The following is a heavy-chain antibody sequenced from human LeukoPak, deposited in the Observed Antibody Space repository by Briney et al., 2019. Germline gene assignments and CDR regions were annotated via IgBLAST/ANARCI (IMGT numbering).Heavy chain of an antibody. J-gene: IGHJ4*02. CDR1: GFTFSSYS. D-gene: IGHD1-1*01. Sequence: KAGGSLRLSCAASGFTFSSYSMDWVRQAPGKGLEWVSSISSSSYIYYADSVKGRFTISRDNAKNSLYLQMNSLRAEDTAVYYCARAVPHLYYFDYWGQGTLVTVSS. CDR2: ISSSSYI. CDR3: ARAVPHLYYFDY. V-gene: IGHV3-21*01.